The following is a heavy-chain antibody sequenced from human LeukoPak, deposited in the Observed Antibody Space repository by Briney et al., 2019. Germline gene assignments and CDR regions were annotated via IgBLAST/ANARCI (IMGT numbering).Heavy chain of an antibody. D-gene: IGHD5-18*01. CDR2: INPSGGST. V-gene: IGHV1-46*02. CDR1: GYTFNSYY. CDR3: ARAGDTAMVIEY. Sequence: ASVKVFCKASGYTFNSYYMHWVRQAPGQGLEWMGIINPSGGSTSHAQKFQGRVTMTRDTSTSTVYMELSSLRSEDTAVYYCARAGDTAMVIEYWGQGTLVTISS. J-gene: IGHJ4*02.